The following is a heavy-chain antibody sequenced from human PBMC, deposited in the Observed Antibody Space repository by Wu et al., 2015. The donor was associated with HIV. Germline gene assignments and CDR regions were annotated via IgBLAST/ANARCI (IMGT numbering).Heavy chain of an antibody. CDR1: GYSISSGYY. Sequence: QVQLQESGPGLVKPSETLSLTCTVSGYSISSGYYWGWIRQPPGKGLEWIGSIYHSGSTYYNPSLKSRVTISVDTSKNQFSLKLSSVTAADTAVYYCARDRMEEMKQLVGYWFDPWGQGTLVTVSS. J-gene: IGHJ5*02. V-gene: IGHV4-38-2*02. CDR3: ARDRMEEMKQLVGYWFDP. D-gene: IGHD6-13*01. CDR2: IYHSGST.